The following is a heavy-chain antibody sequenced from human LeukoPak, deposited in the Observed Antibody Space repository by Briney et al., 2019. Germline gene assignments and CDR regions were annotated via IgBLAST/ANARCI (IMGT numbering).Heavy chain of an antibody. CDR1: GFTFSNYG. J-gene: IGHJ4*02. V-gene: IGHV3-7*01. CDR3: GRKDRQSIAAAGPFDY. D-gene: IGHD6-13*01. Sequence: GGSLRLSCAASGFTFSNYGMTWVRQAPGKGLEWVSNINQHGSDKYYVDSVKGRFTISRDNAKRSVYLQMSRLRADDTALYYYGRKDRQSIAAAGPFDYWRQGILVTVSS. CDR2: INQHGSDK.